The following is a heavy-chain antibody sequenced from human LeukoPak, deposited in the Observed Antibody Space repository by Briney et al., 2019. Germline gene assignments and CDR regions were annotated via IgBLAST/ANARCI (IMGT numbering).Heavy chain of an antibody. CDR2: ISGSGDNT. CDR3: ATYRQVLLPFES. CDR1: GFTFSNYA. V-gene: IGHV3-23*01. D-gene: IGHD2-8*02. J-gene: IGHJ4*02. Sequence: GGSLRLSCAASGFTFSNYAMSWVRQAPGKGLEWVSAISGSGDNTHYADSVKGRFTISRDNSKSTLSLQMNSLRAEDTAIYYCATYRQVLLPFESWGQGTLVTVSS.